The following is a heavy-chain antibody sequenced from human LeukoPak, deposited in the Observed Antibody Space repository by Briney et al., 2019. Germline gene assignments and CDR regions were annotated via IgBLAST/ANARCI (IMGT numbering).Heavy chain of an antibody. CDR3: TSNSDYGGAGYGY. D-gene: IGHD4-23*01. CDR1: GFSFSGSG. Sequence: GGSLRLSCAASGFSFSGSGMYWVRQAAGKWLEWVGRIRTKTNGYATTYAASVKGRFTISRDDSKNTAYLQMNSLKTEDTAVYYCTSNSDYGGAGYGYWGQGTLVTVSS. V-gene: IGHV3-73*01. CDR2: IRTKTNGYAT. J-gene: IGHJ4*02.